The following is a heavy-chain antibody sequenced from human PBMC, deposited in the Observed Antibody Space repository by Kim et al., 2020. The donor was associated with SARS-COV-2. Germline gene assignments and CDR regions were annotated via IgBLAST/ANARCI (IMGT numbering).Heavy chain of an antibody. CDR1: GYTFITYY. CDR3: ARGDSTSRTHYFDY. J-gene: IGHJ4*02. D-gene: IGHD5-18*01. CDR2: INPSGGSA. V-gene: IGHV1-46*01. Sequence: ASVKVSCKASGYTFITYYIHWMRQAPGQGLEWMGIINPSGGSATYTQKFQGSDTMTRDTSTSTVYMELSSLRSEDTAVYFCARGDSTSRTHYFDYWGQGT.